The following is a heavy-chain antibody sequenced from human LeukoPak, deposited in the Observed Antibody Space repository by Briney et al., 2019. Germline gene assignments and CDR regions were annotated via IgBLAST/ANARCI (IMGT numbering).Heavy chain of an antibody. CDR3: TKDPNGDYVGAFDP. J-gene: IGHJ5*02. D-gene: IGHD4-17*01. V-gene: IGHV3-23*01. CDR2: ITGSHGPT. CDR1: GFTFSSYW. Sequence: GGSRRLSCAASGFTFSSYWMHWVRQAPGKGRVWGSSITGSHGPTYNTESVKGRFTISRDNSQNTLYLQMNSLRAEDTAVYYCTKDPNGDYVGAFDPWGQGTLVTVSS.